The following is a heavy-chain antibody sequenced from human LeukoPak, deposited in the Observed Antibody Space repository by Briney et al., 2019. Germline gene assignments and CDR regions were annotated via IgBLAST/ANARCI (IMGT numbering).Heavy chain of an antibody. CDR3: ASSAVILGYYYGMDV. V-gene: IGHV1-69*04. CDR2: IIPILSIA. CDR1: GGTFSSYA. D-gene: IGHD2-21*01. J-gene: IGHJ6*02. Sequence: SVKVSCKASGGTFSSYAISWVRQAPGQGLEWMGRIIPILSIANYAQKFQGRVTITADKSTSTAYMELSSLRSEDTAVYYCASSAVILGYYYGMDVWGQGTTVTVSS.